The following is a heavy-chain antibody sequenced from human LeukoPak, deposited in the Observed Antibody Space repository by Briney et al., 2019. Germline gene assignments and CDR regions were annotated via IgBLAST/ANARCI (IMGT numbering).Heavy chain of an antibody. CDR1: GFTFDDYA. CDR3: ATSIGVAVAFDF. D-gene: IGHD6-19*01. V-gene: IGHV3-9*01. Sequence: PGRSLRLSCTASGFTFDDYAMHWVRQAPGKGLEWVSGISWNGGSMDYADSVKGRFTISRDNAKNSLYLQMNSLRTEDTAIYYCATSIGVAVAFDFWGQGTLVTVSS. CDR2: ISWNGGSM. J-gene: IGHJ4*02.